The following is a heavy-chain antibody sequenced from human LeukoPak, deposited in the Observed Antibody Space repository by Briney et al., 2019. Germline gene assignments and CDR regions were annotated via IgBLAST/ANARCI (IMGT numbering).Heavy chain of an antibody. CDR3: AGLVGRYSSGLYYYYFDY. V-gene: IGHV4-4*02. D-gene: IGHD3-22*01. Sequence: SETLSLTCTVSGDSINSLDLWSWVRQPPGKGLEWIGEMYLSGTTHSNPSVKSRVTISIDKPKNQFFLNLSSVTAADTAVYYCAGLVGRYSSGLYYYYFDYWGQGTLVTVSS. CDR1: GDSINSLDL. J-gene: IGHJ4*02. CDR2: MYLSGTT.